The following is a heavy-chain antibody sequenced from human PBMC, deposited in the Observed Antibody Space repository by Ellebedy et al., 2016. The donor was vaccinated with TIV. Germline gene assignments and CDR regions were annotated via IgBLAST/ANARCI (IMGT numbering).Heavy chain of an antibody. CDR2: IIPKYGTT. Sequence: SVKVSXKASGGTFSTSAFNWVRRAPGQRLEWLGGIIPKYGTTKYAQKFQGRVAFTADESTTTAYLELTRLTSEDTATYYCARDKWASWSPGIFNYGMDVWGQGTPVTVSS. V-gene: IGHV1-69*13. J-gene: IGHJ6*02. D-gene: IGHD6-13*01. CDR1: GGTFSTSA. CDR3: ARDKWASWSPGIFNYGMDV.